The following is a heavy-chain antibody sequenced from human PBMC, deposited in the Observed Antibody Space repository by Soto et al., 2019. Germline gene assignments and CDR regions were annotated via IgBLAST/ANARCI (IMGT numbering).Heavy chain of an antibody. CDR1: GGSISSSSYY. Sequence: KPSETLSLTCTVSGGSISSSSYYWGWIRQPPGKGLEWIGSIYYSGSTYYNPSLKSRVTISVDTSKNQFSLKLSSVTAADTAVYYCARDPVRWLYYYYGMDVWGQGTTVTVSS. V-gene: IGHV4-39*02. CDR2: IYYSGST. J-gene: IGHJ6*02. CDR3: ARDPVRWLYYYYGMDV. D-gene: IGHD3-10*01.